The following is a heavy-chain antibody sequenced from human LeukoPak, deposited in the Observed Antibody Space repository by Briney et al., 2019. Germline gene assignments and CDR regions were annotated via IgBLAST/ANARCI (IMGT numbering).Heavy chain of an antibody. J-gene: IGHJ6*02. CDR1: GFTFTSYA. Sequence: GGSLRLSCAASGFTFTSYAMNWARQAPGKGLEWVSTISGSGSSTYYVDSVKGRFTISRDNSKNTLYLQMNSLRAEDTAVYYCAKDGKVAVADPNYGMDVWGQGTTVTVSS. D-gene: IGHD6-19*01. CDR3: AKDGKVAVADPNYGMDV. V-gene: IGHV3-23*01. CDR2: ISGSGSST.